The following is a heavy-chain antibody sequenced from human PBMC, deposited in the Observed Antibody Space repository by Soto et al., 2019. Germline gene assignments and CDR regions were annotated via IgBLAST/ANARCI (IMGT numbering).Heavy chain of an antibody. CDR2: IYYSGST. CDR3: ARDRLIAMVRGVIGLYGMDV. D-gene: IGHD3-10*01. J-gene: IGHJ6*02. V-gene: IGHV4-39*07. Sequence: SETLSLTCTVSGGSISSSRYYWGWIRQPPGKGLEWIGRIYYSGSTYYNPSLKSRVTISVDTSKNQFSLKLSSVTAADTAVYYCARDRLIAMVRGVIGLYGMDVWGQGTTVTVSS. CDR1: GGSISSSRYY.